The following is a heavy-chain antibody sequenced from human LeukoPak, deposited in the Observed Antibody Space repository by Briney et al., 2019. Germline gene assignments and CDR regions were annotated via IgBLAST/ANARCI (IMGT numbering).Heavy chain of an antibody. CDR2: ISYDGSNK. V-gene: IGHV3-30*04. J-gene: IGHJ4*02. CDR1: GFTFSSYA. D-gene: IGHD5-24*01. Sequence: PGGSLRLSCAASGFTFSSYAMHWVRKAPGTGLELVAVISYDGSNKYYADSVKGRFTISRDNSKNTLYLQMNSLRAEDTAVYYCARVLVEMATEGGFDYWGQGTLVTVSS. CDR3: ARVLVEMATEGGFDY.